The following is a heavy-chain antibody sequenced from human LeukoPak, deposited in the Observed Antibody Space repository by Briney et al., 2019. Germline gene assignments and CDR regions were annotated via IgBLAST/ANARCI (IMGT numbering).Heavy chain of an antibody. Sequence: ASVKVSCKASGYTFTSYAMHWVRQAPGQRLEWMGWINAGNGNTKYSQKFQGRVTITRDTSASTAYMELSSLRSEDTAVYYCAREPAYFDWPNMAEPDDAFDIWGQGTMVTVSS. D-gene: IGHD3-9*01. V-gene: IGHV1-3*01. J-gene: IGHJ3*02. CDR2: INAGNGNT. CDR1: GYTFTSYA. CDR3: AREPAYFDWPNMAEPDDAFDI.